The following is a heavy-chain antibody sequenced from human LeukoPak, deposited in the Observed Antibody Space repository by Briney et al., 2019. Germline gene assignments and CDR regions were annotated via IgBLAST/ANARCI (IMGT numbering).Heavy chain of an antibody. CDR3: ARLYQQSKWKYYYYYMDV. V-gene: IGHV4-59*01. J-gene: IGHJ6*03. CDR2: VFDSGST. Sequence: SETLSLTCSVSGASFSTNYWSWIRQPPGRGREWLGYVFDSGSTNYNPSLKRPVTISLDTSTKQFSLRLSSVTAADTAVYYCARLYQQSKWKYYYYYMDVWGKGTAVTVSS. CDR1: GASFSTNY. D-gene: IGHD1-1*01.